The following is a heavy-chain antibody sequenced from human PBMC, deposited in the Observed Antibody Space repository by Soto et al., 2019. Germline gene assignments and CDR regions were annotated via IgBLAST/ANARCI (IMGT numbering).Heavy chain of an antibody. V-gene: IGHV4-59*11. CDR1: GGSISSHY. CDR3: ARVPDR. D-gene: IGHD2-2*01. Sequence: TSETLSLTCTVSGGSISSHYWTWIRQPPGKGLEWIGYIYNSGNTNYNPSLKSRVTISVDTSKNQFSLKLSSVTAADTAVYYCARVPDRWGQGTLVTVSS. J-gene: IGHJ5*02. CDR2: IYNSGNT.